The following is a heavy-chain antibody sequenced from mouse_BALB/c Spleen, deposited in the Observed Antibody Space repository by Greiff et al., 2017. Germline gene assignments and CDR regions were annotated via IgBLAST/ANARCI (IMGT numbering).Heavy chain of an antibody. CDR3: ARTDGYYVFAY. CDR2: IRNKANGYTT. D-gene: IGHD2-3*01. J-gene: IGHJ3*01. Sequence: EVQLVESGGGLVQPGGSLRLSCATSGFTFTDYYMSWVRQPPGKALEWLGFIRNKANGYTTEYSASVKGRFTISRDNSQSILYLQMNTLRAEDSATYYCARTDGYYVFAYWGQGTLVTVSA. CDR1: GFTFTDYY. V-gene: IGHV7-3*02.